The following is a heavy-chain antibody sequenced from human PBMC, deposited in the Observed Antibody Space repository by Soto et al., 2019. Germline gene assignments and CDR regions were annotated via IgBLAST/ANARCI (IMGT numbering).Heavy chain of an antibody. CDR2: ISYDGSNK. D-gene: IGHD1-1*01. CDR3: AKDLEQYYYYGMDV. CDR1: GFTFSSYG. Sequence: QVQLVESGGGVVQPGRSLRLSCAASGFTFSSYGMHWVRQAPGKGLEWVAVISYDGSNKYYADSVKGRFTISRDNSKNTLYLQMNSLRAEDTAVYHCAKDLEQYYYYGMDVWGQGTTVTVSS. V-gene: IGHV3-30*18. J-gene: IGHJ6*02.